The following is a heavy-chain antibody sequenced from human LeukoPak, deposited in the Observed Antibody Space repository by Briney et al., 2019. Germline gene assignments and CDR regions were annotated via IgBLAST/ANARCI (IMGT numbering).Heavy chain of an antibody. CDR2: ISPDGRNI. CDR3: VRDGGGTTPYDC. D-gene: IGHD1-7*01. V-gene: IGHV3-74*01. CDR1: GFTLSDYW. J-gene: IGHJ4*02. Sequence: GGSLRLSCAASGFTLSDYWMYWVRHPPGKGPVWVSHISPDGRNIAYADSVKGRFTISRDNAKNTLYLQMNSLRVGDTAVYYCVRDGGGTTPYDCWGQGTLVTVSS.